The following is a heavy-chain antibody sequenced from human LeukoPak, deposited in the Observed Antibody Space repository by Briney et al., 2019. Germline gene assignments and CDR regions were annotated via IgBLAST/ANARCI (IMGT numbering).Heavy chain of an antibody. CDR3: ARDPGYCSSTSCYSDY. J-gene: IGHJ4*02. V-gene: IGHV3-21*01. Sequence: GGSLRLSCAASGFTLSSYSMNWVRQAPGKGLEWVSSISGGSSYIYYADSVKGRFTISRDDAKNSLYLQMDSLRAEDTAIYYCARDPGYCSSTSCYSDYWGQGTLVTVSS. CDR1: GFTLSSYS. D-gene: IGHD2-2*02. CDR2: ISGGSSYI.